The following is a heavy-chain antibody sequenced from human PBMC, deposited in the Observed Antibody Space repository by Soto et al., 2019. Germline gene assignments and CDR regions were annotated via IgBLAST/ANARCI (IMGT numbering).Heavy chain of an antibody. CDR1: GYTFTSYG. CDR2: ISAYNGNT. D-gene: IGHD3-22*01. V-gene: IGHV1-18*01. J-gene: IGHJ5*02. CDR3: AREGSGYKNWSAP. Sequence: QVQLVQSGAEVKKPGASVKVSCKASGYTFTSYGISWVRQAPGQGLEWMGWISAYNGNTNYAQKLQGRVTMTTDTPTSKANMGLRSLRSDDTAVYYCAREGSGYKNWSAPGGQETLVTVSS.